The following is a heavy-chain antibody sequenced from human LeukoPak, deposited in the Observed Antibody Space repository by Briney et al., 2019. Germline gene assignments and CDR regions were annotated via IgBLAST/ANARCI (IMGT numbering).Heavy chain of an antibody. Sequence: ASVKVSCKASGYTFTSYYMHWVRQAPGQGLEWMGIINPSGGSTSYAQKFQGRVTMTRDTSTSTVYMELSSLRSEDTAVYYCAKGSPDIVVVVAASPSFFDYWGQGTLVTVSS. CDR2: INPSGGST. CDR3: AKGSPDIVVVVAASPSFFDY. J-gene: IGHJ4*02. V-gene: IGHV1-46*01. CDR1: GYTFTSYY. D-gene: IGHD2-15*01.